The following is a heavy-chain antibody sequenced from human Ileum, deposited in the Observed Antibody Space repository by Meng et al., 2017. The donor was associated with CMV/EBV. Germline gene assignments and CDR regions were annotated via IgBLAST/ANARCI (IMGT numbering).Heavy chain of an antibody. Sequence: VRSGLELKQSGAPVMLSCKASGFPFTAYGITCVRNALGQGLEWLGWISAYNGKTEYPQSIQGSVTITKDKTTSTGYIDLRSLRADDTAVYYCARDYCIDGVCYDEEVLDYWGQGTLVTVSS. CDR2: ISAYNGKT. CDR1: GFPFTAYG. CDR3: ARDYCIDGVCYDEEVLDY. V-gene: IGHV1-18*01. J-gene: IGHJ4*02. D-gene: IGHD2-8*01.